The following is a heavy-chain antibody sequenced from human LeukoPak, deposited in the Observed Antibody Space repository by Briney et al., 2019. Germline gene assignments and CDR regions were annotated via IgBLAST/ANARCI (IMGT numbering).Heavy chain of an antibody. D-gene: IGHD5-24*01. CDR3: ARKSRDGYNLFDS. CDR2: INPNSDDT. V-gene: IGHV1-2*02. CDR1: GYIFTYYY. Sequence: GASVKVSCKASGYIFTYYYIHWVRQAPGQGLEWMGWINPNSDDTNYAQKFQGRVTMTRDTSITTAYMELSSLRSDDTAVFYCARKSRDGYNLFDSWGQGTLVTVSS. J-gene: IGHJ4*02.